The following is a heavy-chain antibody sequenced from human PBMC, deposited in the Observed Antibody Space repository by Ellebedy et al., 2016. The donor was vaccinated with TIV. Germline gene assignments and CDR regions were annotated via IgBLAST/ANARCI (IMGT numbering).Heavy chain of an antibody. V-gene: IGHV4-4*02. CDR2: IYHRGTA. J-gene: IGHJ1*01. D-gene: IGHD3-22*01. Sequence: MPSETLSLTCAVSGDSIISTYWWSWVRQPPGKGLEWIGEIYHRGTANYNTSLKGRVTISVAQSPNHFSLRLTSVNAADTAVYYCASLYDRNRSQVPGHWGQGTLVTVSS. CDR1: GDSIISTYW. CDR3: ASLYDRNRSQVPGH.